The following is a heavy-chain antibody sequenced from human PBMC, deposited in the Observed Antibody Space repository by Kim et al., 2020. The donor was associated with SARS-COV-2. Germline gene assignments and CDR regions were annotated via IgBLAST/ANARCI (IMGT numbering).Heavy chain of an antibody. CDR3: AKVAVVPAAMFDY. J-gene: IGHJ4*02. D-gene: IGHD2-2*01. V-gene: IGHV3-30*18. CDR2: ISYDGSNK. CDR1: GFTFSSYG. Sequence: GGSLRLSCAASGFTFSSYGMHWVRQAPGKGLEWVAVISYDGSNKYYADSVKGRFTISRDNSKNTLYLQMNSLRAEDTAVYYCAKVAVVPAAMFDYWGQGTLVTVSS.